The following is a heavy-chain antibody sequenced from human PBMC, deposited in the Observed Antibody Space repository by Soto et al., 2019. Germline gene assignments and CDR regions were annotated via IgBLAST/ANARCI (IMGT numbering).Heavy chain of an antibody. J-gene: IGHJ4*02. V-gene: IGHV1-69*13. CDR3: ARDRRGGSSWSTPTYDY. CDR2: IIPIFGTA. D-gene: IGHD6-13*01. CDR1: GGTFSSYA. Sequence: ASVKVSCKASGGTFSSYAISWVRQAPGQGLEWMGGIIPIFGTANYAQKFQGRVTITADESTSTAYMELSSLRSEDTAVYYCARDRRGGSSWSTPTYDYWGQGTLVTVPQ.